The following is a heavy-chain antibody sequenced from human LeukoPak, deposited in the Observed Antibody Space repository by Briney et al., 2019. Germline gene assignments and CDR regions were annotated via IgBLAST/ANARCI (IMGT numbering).Heavy chain of an antibody. J-gene: IGHJ5*02. D-gene: IGHD1-26*01. CDR1: GFSVSRNY. Sequence: GGSLRLSCAVSGFSVSRNYMSWVRQAPGKGLEWVAVIYRGGSTYYADSVKGRFAISRDNSENTAYLQMKSLKTEDTALYYCTRDSGTYNWFDPWGQGTLVTVSS. V-gene: IGHV3-66*01. CDR2: IYRGGST. CDR3: TRDSGTYNWFDP.